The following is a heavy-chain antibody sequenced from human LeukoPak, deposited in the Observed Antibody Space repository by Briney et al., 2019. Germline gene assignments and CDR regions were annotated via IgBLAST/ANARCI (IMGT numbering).Heavy chain of an antibody. Sequence: GGSLRLSCAASGFTFSSYWMSWVRQAPGKGLEWVANIKQDGSEKYYVDSVKGRLTISRDNAKNSLYLQMNSLRAEDTAVYYCARGNDYGDYTGLAPFDYWGQGTLVTVSS. D-gene: IGHD4-17*01. CDR2: IKQDGSEK. CDR3: ARGNDYGDYTGLAPFDY. J-gene: IGHJ4*02. V-gene: IGHV3-7*03. CDR1: GFTFSSYW.